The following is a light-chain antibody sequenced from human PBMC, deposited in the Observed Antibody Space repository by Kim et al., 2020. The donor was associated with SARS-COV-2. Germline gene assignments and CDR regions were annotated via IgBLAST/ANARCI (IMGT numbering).Light chain of an antibody. CDR2: GKN. V-gene: IGLV3-19*01. CDR1: SLRSYY. CDR3: NSRDSSGNHLSV. Sequence: VSVALGQTVRITCQGDSLRSYYASWYQQKPGQAPVLVIYGKNNRPSAIPDRFSGSSSGNTASLTITGAQAEDEADYYCNSRDSSGNHLSVFGGGTQLTVL. J-gene: IGLJ2*01.